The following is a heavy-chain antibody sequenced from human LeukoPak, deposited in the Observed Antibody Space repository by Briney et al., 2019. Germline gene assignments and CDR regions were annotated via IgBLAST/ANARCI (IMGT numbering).Heavy chain of an antibody. J-gene: IGHJ4*02. Sequence: GASVKVSCKASGGTFSSYAISWVRQAPGQGLEWMGGIIPIFGTANYAQKFQGRITITADESTSTAYMELSSLRSEDTAVYYCARDLEGSSFPGIGYWGQGTLVTVSS. D-gene: IGHD6-6*01. CDR2: IIPIFGTA. CDR3: ARDLEGSSFPGIGY. CDR1: GGTFSSYA. V-gene: IGHV1-69*13.